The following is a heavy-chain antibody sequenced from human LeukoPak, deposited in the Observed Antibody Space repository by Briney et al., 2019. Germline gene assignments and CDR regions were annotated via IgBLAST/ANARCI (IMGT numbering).Heavy chain of an antibody. D-gene: IGHD1-1*01. V-gene: IGHV1-46*01. Sequence: ASVNLSCNTAGDTFTRNWMDWSRQGPGQGLERLGVINPTGDYTMYAQKFQGRVIVTRDMSSNTDYMELGRLRSDNTAVYYCARDHSIDDKSWWLDPWGQGTLVTVSS. CDR1: GDTFTRNW. CDR2: INPTGDYT. CDR3: ARDHSIDDKSWWLDP. J-gene: IGHJ5*02.